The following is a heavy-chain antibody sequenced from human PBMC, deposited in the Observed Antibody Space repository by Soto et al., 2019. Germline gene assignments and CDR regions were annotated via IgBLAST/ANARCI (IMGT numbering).Heavy chain of an antibody. CDR1: GFTFSSYA. D-gene: IGHD4-17*01. CDR3: AKDPTYGDYAGPFDY. V-gene: IGHV3-23*01. Sequence: EVQLLESGGGLVQPGGSLRLSCAASGFTFSSYAMSWVRQAPGKGLEWVSVISGSDGTTYYADSVKGRFTISRDNSKNTLYLQMNSLRAEDTAVYYCAKDPTYGDYAGPFDYWGQGTLVTVSS. J-gene: IGHJ4*02. CDR2: ISGSDGTT.